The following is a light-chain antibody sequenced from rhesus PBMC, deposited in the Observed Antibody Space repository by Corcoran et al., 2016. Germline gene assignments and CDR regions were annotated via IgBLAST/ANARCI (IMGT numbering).Light chain of an antibody. J-gene: IGLJ6*01. CDR2: EVS. Sequence: QAALTQPRSVSGSPAQSVTISCTGTSSDIGGYNYVSWYQQRPGTAPKLMIYEVSKRPSGGADRFSGSKSGNTASLTISGLQAEDEADYYGCSYAGNYTFVFGRGTKLTVL. V-gene: IGLV2-32*01. CDR1: SSDIGGYNY. CDR3: CSYAGNYTFV.